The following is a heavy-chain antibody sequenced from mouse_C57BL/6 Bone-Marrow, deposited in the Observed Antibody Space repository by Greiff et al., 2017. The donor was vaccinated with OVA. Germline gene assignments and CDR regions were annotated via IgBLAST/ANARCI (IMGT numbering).Heavy chain of an antibody. Sequence: QVHVKQPGAELVRPGSSVKLSCKASGYTFTSYWMDWVKQRPGQGLEWIGNIYPSDSETHYNQKFKDKATLTVDKSSSTAYMQLSSLTSEDSAVYYCARVTTVVARDYYAMDYWGQGTSVTVSS. D-gene: IGHD1-1*01. CDR2: IYPSDSET. J-gene: IGHJ4*01. V-gene: IGHV1-61*01. CDR3: ARVTTVVARDYYAMDY. CDR1: GYTFTSYW.